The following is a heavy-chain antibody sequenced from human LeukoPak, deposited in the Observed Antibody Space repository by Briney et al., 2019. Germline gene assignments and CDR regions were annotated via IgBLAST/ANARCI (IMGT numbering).Heavy chain of an antibody. CDR1: GFTFSSYA. J-gene: IGHJ6*02. CDR2: ISYDGSNK. D-gene: IGHD2-8*01. V-gene: IGHV3-30-3*01. Sequence: GGSLRLSCAASGFTFSSYAMHWVRQAPGKGLEWVAVISYDGSNKYYADSVKGRFTISRDNSKNTLYLQMNSLRAEDTAVYYCARATWCSRQYYYYYGMDVWGQGTTVTVSS. CDR3: ARATWCSRQYYYYYGMDV.